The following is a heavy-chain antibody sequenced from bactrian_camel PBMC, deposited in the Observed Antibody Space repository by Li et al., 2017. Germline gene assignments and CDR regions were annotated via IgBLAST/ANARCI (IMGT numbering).Heavy chain of an antibody. J-gene: IGHJ4*01. CDR3: TSDPFVSWAWSFGEY. D-gene: IGHD1*01. V-gene: IGHV3S1*01. CDR2: ISTNTLGLRTT. CDR1: GSTYSSKC. Sequence: HVQLVESGEGSVQPGGSLRLSCEMSGSTYSSKCIGWFRQAPGKERDGVAAISTNTLGLRTTHYLNLVKGRFTISRDNAENTIYLQMNKLKPEDTAMYYCTSDPFVSWAWSFGEYWGQGTQVTVS.